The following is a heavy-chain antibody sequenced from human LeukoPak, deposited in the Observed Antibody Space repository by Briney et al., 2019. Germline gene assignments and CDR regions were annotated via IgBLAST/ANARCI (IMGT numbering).Heavy chain of an antibody. CDR3: ARGRNDYYYYGMDV. CDR1: GYTFTSYD. J-gene: IGHJ6*02. CDR2: INPSGGST. Sequence: ASVKVSCKASGYTFTSYDIYWVRQATGQGLEWMGIINPSGGSTSYAQKFQGRVTMTRDTSTSTVYMELSSLRSEDTAVYYCARGRNDYYYYGMDVWGQGTTVTVSS. V-gene: IGHV1-46*01.